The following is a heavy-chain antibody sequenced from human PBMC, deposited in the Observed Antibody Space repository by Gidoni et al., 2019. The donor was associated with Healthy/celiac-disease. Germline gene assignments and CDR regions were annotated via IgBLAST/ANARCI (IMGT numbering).Heavy chain of an antibody. CDR2: IYTSGST. CDR3: ARDLGIAVAGTPTDY. V-gene: IGHV4-4*07. CDR1: GGSISSYY. Sequence: QVQLQESGPGLVTPSETLSLTCTVTGGSISSYYWSWIRQPAGKGLEWIGRIYTSGSTNYNPSLKSRVTMSVDTSKNQFSLKLSSVTAADTAVYYCARDLGIAVAGTPTDYWGQGTLVTVSS. D-gene: IGHD6-19*01. J-gene: IGHJ4*02.